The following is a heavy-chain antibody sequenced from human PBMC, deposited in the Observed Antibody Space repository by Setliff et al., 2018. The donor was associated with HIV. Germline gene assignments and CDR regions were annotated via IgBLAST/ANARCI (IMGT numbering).Heavy chain of an antibody. CDR3: AKGTLEHCNGATCYPLDY. V-gene: IGHV3-20*01. CDR2: INWRGDDT. CDR1: GFTFDDHG. D-gene: IGHD2-15*01. J-gene: IGHJ4*02. Sequence: PGGSLRLSCAASGFTFDDHGMTWVRQAPGKGLEWVSGINWRGDDTAYVGSVRGRFTISRDNVGNSLYLQMNSLRAEDTAVYHCAKGTLEHCNGATCYPLDYWGQGTLVTVSS.